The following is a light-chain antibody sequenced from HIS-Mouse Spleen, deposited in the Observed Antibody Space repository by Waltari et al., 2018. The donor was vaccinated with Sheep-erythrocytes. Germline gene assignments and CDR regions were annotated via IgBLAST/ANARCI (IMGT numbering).Light chain of an antibody. CDR1: SFTVRRYNL. CDR3: CSYAGSSTPWV. J-gene: IGLJ3*02. V-gene: IGLV2-23*01. Sequence: QSALTQPASGSGSPGQPSTIPCTGTSFTVRRYNLVSWYQQHPGKPPKHMIYVGSKRPSGVSNRFSGSKSGNTASLTSFGLQAEDEADYYCCSYAGSSTPWVFGGGTKLTVL. CDR2: VGS.